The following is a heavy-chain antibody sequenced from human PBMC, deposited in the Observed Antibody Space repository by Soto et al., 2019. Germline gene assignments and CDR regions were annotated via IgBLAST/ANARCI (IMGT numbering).Heavy chain of an antibody. CDR1: GFTLSSHW. V-gene: IGHV3-74*01. D-gene: IGHD1-26*01. J-gene: IGHJ4*02. CDR3: VRGYRDY. Sequence: PGGSLRLSCAASGFTLSSHWMHWVRQVPGQGLVWVSRINTDGSATNYADSVKGRFTMSRDNARNTMYLQMNSLRAEDTAVYYCVRGYRDYWGQGTLVTSPQ. CDR2: INTDGSAT.